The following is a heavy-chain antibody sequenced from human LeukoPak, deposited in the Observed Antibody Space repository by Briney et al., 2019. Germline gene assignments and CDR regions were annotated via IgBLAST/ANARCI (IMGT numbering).Heavy chain of an antibody. V-gene: IGHV4-39*01. J-gene: IGHJ2*01. Sequence: SETLSLTCTVSGGSISSSSYYWGWIRQPPGKGLEWIGSIYYSGSTYYNPSLKSRVTISVDTSKNQLSLKLSSVTAADTAVYYCPRHNWGDWYFDLWGRGTLVTVSS. CDR3: PRHNWGDWYFDL. CDR1: GGSISSSSYY. CDR2: IYYSGST. D-gene: IGHD7-27*01.